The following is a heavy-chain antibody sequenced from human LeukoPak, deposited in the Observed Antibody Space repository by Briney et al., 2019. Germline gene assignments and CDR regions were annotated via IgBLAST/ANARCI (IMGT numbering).Heavy chain of an antibody. Sequence: ASVKVSCKASGGTFSSYAISWVRQAPGQGLEWMGGIIPIFGTANYAQKFQGRVTITADESTSTAYMELSSLRSEDTAVYYCAREDILTGYPADYWGQGTLVTVSS. J-gene: IGHJ4*02. D-gene: IGHD3-9*01. CDR2: IIPIFGTA. CDR3: AREDILTGYPADY. V-gene: IGHV1-69*13. CDR1: GGTFSSYA.